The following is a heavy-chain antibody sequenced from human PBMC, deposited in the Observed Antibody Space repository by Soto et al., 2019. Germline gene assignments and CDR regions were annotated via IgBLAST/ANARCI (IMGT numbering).Heavy chain of an antibody. Sequence: QITLKESGPTLVKPTQTLTLTCAFSGFSLSTSGVAVGWIRQPPGKALEWLAVIYWDDEKRYKPSLRNRLTTTKDTPKNQVVPTLTNMDPVDTPTYYCAHRRGGWDLIFDYWGQGTLVTVSS. D-gene: IGHD1-26*01. CDR2: IYWDDEK. CDR3: AHRRGGWDLIFDY. V-gene: IGHV2-5*02. CDR1: GFSLSTSGVA. J-gene: IGHJ4*02.